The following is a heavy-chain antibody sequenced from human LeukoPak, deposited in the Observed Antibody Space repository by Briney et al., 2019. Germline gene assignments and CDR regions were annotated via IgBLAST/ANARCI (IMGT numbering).Heavy chain of an antibody. Sequence: PGGSLRLSCATSGFTFSSHTVTWVRQAPGRGLEWVSSISSSSSFIHYADSVKGRFTISRDNAKNTLYLQMNSLRAEDTAVYYCARAAITRDGYNSALDYWGQGTLVTVSS. J-gene: IGHJ4*02. CDR2: ISSSSSFI. V-gene: IGHV3-21*01. CDR3: ARAAITRDGYNSALDY. CDR1: GFTFSSHT. D-gene: IGHD5-24*01.